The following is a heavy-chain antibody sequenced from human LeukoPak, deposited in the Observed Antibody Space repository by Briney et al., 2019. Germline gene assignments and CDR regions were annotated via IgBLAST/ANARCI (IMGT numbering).Heavy chain of an antibody. CDR1: GFTFSSYA. CDR3: AKGKLAFDS. V-gene: IGHV3-23*01. Sequence: GGSLRLSCAASGFTFSSYAMSWVRQAPGKGLEWVSAISGSGGSTYYADSVKGRFTISRDNSKNTLYLQMSSLRAEDTALYHCAKGKLAFDSWGQGTLVTVSS. CDR2: ISGSGGST. J-gene: IGHJ4*02.